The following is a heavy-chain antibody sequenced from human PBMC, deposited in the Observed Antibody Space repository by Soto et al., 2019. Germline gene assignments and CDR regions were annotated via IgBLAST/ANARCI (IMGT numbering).Heavy chain of an antibody. CDR2: ISYDGSNK. V-gene: IGHV3-30*18. J-gene: IGHJ4*02. Sequence: GGSLRLSCAASGFTFSSYGMHWVRQAPGKGLEWVAVISYDGSNKYYADSVKGRFTISRDNSKNTLYLQMNSLRAEDTAVYYCAKSCSGGSCYRKYYFDYWGQGTLVTVSS. D-gene: IGHD2-15*01. CDR1: GFTFSSYG. CDR3: AKSCSGGSCYRKYYFDY.